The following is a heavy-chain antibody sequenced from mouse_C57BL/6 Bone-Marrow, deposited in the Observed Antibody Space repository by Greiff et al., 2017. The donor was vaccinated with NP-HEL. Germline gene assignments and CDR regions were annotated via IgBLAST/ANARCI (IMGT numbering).Heavy chain of an antibody. CDR1: GYTFTSYW. Sequence: QVQLQQPGAELVMPGASVKLSCKASGYTFTSYWMHWVKQRPGQGLEWIGEIDPSDSYTNYNQKFKGKSTLTVDKSSSTAYMQLSSLTSEDSAVYYCARTPLLGYFDVWGTGTTVTVSS. CDR3: ARTPLLGYFDV. CDR2: IDPSDSYT. V-gene: IGHV1-69*01. J-gene: IGHJ1*03.